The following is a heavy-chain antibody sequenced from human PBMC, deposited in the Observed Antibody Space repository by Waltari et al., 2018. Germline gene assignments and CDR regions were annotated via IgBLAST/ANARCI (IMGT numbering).Heavy chain of an antibody. V-gene: IGHV4-39*07. D-gene: IGHD4-17*01. CDR1: GGSISSDKYH. CDR3: AREVPLTTVVIDERYFDL. J-gene: IGHJ2*01. Sequence: QLQLQESGPGLVKPSETLSLSCPVSGGSISSDKYHWGWIRQSPGKGLEWIATISDSGATDYNPSLRSRVTISLDMSKNNFSLRVTSLTAADTAVYYCAREVPLTTVVIDERYFDLWGRGTQVIVSS. CDR2: ISDSGAT.